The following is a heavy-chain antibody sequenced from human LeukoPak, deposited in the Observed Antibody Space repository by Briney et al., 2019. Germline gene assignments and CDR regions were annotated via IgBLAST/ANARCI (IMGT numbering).Heavy chain of an antibody. V-gene: IGHV3-9*01. D-gene: IGHD3-3*01. CDR2: ISWNSGSI. CDR1: GFTFDDYA. Sequence: GGSLRLSCAASGFTFDDYAMHWVRQAPGKGLEWVSGISWNSGSIGYADSVKGRFTISRDNAKNSLYLQMNSLRAEDTALYYCAKDRNLMGLWSGLFDYWGQGTLVTVSS. CDR3: AKDRNLMGLWSGLFDY. J-gene: IGHJ4*02.